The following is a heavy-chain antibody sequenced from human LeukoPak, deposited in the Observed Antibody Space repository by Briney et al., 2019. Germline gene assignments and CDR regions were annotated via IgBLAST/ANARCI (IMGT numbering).Heavy chain of an antibody. J-gene: IGHJ4*02. CDR2: INPNSGGT. D-gene: IGHD2-2*01. CDR3: ARDIVVVPAANLGY. V-gene: IGHV1-2*02. Sequence: EASVKVSCKASGYTFTGYYMHWVRQAPGQGLEWMGCINPNSGGTNYAQKFQGRVTMTRDTSISTAYMELSRLRSDDTAVYYCARDIVVVPAANLGYWGQGTLVTVSS. CDR1: GYTFTGYY.